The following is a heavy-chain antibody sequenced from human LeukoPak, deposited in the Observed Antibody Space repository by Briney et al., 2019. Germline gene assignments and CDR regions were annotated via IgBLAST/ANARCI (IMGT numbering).Heavy chain of an antibody. V-gene: IGHV1-18*01. Sequence: AASVKVSCKASGYTFNTYGISWVRQAPGQGLEWMGWISTYNGNTNYAQKLQGRVTMTTDTSTSTAYMELRSLRSDDTAVYYCARDMELGPYPYYYYMDVWGKGTTVTVSS. D-gene: IGHD4/OR15-4a*01. J-gene: IGHJ6*03. CDR3: ARDMELGPYPYYYYMDV. CDR1: GYTFNTYG. CDR2: ISTYNGNT.